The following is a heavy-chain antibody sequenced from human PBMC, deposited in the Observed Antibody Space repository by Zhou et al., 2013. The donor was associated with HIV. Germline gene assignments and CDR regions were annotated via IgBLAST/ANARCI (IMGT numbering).Heavy chain of an antibody. D-gene: IGHD3-10*01. Sequence: QVQLVQSGPEVKKPGASVKVSCKASGYTVTTYAIHWLRQAPGQRPEWMGWINAGNGYTKFSQKFQGRVSISRDTSASTAYMELSRLSSEDTAVYYCARDLVGSYARDYFDYWGQGTLVTVSS. J-gene: IGHJ4*02. V-gene: IGHV1-3*01. CDR3: ARDLVGSYARDYFDY. CDR1: GYTVTTYA. CDR2: INAGNGYT.